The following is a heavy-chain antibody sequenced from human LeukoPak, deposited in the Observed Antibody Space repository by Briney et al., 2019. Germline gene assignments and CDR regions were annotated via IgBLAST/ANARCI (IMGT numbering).Heavy chain of an antibody. CDR2: IYSGGST. V-gene: IGHV3-66*01. CDR1: GFTFSDYY. J-gene: IGHJ4*02. Sequence: GGSLRLSCAASGFTFSDYYITWVRQAPGKGLEWLSVIYSGGSTYYADSVKGRFIISRDNSKNTLYLQMNSLRVEDTAVYYCATERPVYWGQGTLVTVSS. CDR3: ATERPVY. D-gene: IGHD2-2*01.